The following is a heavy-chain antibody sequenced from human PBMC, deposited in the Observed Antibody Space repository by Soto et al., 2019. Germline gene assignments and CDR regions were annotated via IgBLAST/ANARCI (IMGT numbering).Heavy chain of an antibody. CDR3: VRSLECLLGHWYFDL. CDR1: GYSISSSNW. Sequence: QVQLQESGPGLVKPSDTLSLTCAVSGYSISSSNWWGWIRQPPGKGLEWIGYIYYSGSTYYNPSLKSRVTMSVDKAKNQFSLKLSSVTAVDTAVYYCVRSLECLLGHWYFDLCGRGTLVTVSS. J-gene: IGHJ2*01. D-gene: IGHD3-3*01. CDR2: IYYSGST. V-gene: IGHV4-28*01.